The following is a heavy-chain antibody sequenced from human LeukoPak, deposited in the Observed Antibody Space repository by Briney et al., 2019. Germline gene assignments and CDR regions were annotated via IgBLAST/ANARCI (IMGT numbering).Heavy chain of an antibody. CDR1: GGSISSGGYY. V-gene: IGHV4-31*03. D-gene: IGHD6-13*01. CDR3: ARDSAAGRTRGTIDY. Sequence: GSGPTLVKPSETLSLTCTVSGGSISSGGYYWSWIRQHPGKGLEWIGYIYYSGSTYYNPSLKSRVTISVDTSKNQFSLKLSSVTAADTAVYYCARDSAAGRTRGTIDYWGQGTLVTVSS. CDR2: IYYSGST. J-gene: IGHJ4*02.